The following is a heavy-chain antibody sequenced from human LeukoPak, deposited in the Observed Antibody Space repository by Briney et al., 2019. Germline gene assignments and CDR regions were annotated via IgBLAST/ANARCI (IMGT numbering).Heavy chain of an antibody. CDR3: ARVGSSSWSDRNWFDP. J-gene: IGHJ5*02. CDR1: GGSISSSDW. Sequence: TSETLSLTRAVSGGSISSSDWWSWVRQPPGKGLEWIGEINQSGNTNYNSSLKSRVTISVDTSKNWFSLRLSSVTAADTAVYYCARVGSSSWSDRNWFDPWGQGTLVTVSS. CDR2: INQSGNT. D-gene: IGHD6-13*01. V-gene: IGHV4-4*02.